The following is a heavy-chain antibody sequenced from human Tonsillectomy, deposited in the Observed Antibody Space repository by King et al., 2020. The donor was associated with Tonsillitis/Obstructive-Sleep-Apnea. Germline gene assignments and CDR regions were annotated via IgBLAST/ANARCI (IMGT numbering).Heavy chain of an antibody. J-gene: IGHJ4*02. Sequence: LQLQESGPGLVKPSETLSLTCTVSGGSISSSIYYWGWIRQPPGKGLEWIGSIYYSGSTYYNPSLKSRVTISVDTSKNQFSLKLSSVTAADTAVYYCARLPEWELPGDYWGQGTLVTVSS. CDR1: GGSISSSIYY. CDR2: IYYSGST. V-gene: IGHV4-39*01. CDR3: ARLPEWELPGDY. D-gene: IGHD1-26*01.